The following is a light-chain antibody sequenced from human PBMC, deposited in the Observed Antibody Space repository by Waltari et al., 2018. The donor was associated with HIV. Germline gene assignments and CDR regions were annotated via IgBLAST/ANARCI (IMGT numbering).Light chain of an antibody. J-gene: IGLJ2*01. CDR1: SGVIASNY. V-gene: IGLV6-57*01. CDR2: EDS. CDR3: QSYDTYSQVV. Sequence: FMLTQPHSVSESPGKAITISCTRSSGVIASNYVPWYQQRPGSSPTTVIYEDSQRPSGVPDRFSGSIDSSSNSASLTISGLRTEDEADYYCQSYDTYSQVVFGGGTKLTVL.